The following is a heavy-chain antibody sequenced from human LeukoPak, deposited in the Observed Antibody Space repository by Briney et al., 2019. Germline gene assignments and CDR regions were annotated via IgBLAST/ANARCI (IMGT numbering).Heavy chain of an antibody. J-gene: IGHJ4*02. CDR1: GFTFSSYA. V-gene: IGHV3-53*01. CDR3: ARGIYGPYSFDS. D-gene: IGHD2/OR15-2a*01. Sequence: GGSLRLSCAASGFTFSSYAMSRVRQAPGKGLEWVSVIYSGGSTYYADSVKGRFTISRDNSNNTLYLQMNSLRAEDTAVYYCARGIYGPYSFDSWGQGTLVTVSS. CDR2: IYSGGST.